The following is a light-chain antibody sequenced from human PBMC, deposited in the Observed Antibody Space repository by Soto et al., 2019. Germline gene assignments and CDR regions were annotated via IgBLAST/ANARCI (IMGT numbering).Light chain of an antibody. CDR3: QHDNNWPT. CDR2: GAS. Sequence: EIVMTQSPVTLSVSAGERTTLSCRASQSVSTNLAWYQQKPGQAPRVLIYGASTRATNTPARFSGSGSGTDFTLTSSSLHAEDFALYYWQHDNNWPTFGQGTKVDIK. CDR1: QSVSTN. J-gene: IGKJ1*01. V-gene: IGKV3-15*01.